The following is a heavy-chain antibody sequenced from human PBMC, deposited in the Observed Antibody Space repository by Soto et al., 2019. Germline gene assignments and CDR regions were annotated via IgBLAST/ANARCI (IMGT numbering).Heavy chain of an antibody. CDR2: ISSSSSYI. V-gene: IGHV3-21*01. CDR1: GFTFSSYS. J-gene: IGHJ6*02. Sequence: GGSLRLSCAASGFTFSSYSMNWVRQAPGKGLEWVSSISSSSSYIYYADSVKGRFTISRDNAKNSLYLQMNSLRAEDTAVYYCARTSGDIAAAGTYYYYGMDVWGQGTTVTVSS. CDR3: ARTSGDIAAAGTYYYYGMDV. D-gene: IGHD6-13*01.